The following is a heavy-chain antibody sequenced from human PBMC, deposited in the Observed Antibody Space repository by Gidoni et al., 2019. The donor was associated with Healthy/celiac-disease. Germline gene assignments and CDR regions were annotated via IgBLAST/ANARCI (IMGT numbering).Heavy chain of an antibody. Sequence: QVQLVQSGAEVKKPGSSVKVSCKASGGTFSSYAISWVRQAPGQGLEWMGRIIPILGIANYAQKFQGRVTITADKSTSTAYMELSSLRSEDTAVYYCARLDLLPYGDYDENWFDPWGQGTLVTVSS. J-gene: IGHJ5*02. D-gene: IGHD4-17*01. CDR2: IIPILGIA. V-gene: IGHV1-69*04. CDR1: GGTFSSYA. CDR3: ARLDLLPYGDYDENWFDP.